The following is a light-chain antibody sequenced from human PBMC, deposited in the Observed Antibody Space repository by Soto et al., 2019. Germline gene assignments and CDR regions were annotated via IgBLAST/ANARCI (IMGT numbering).Light chain of an antibody. J-gene: IGKJ1*01. CDR2: AAS. V-gene: IGKV1-6*01. CDR1: QSVSGW. CDR3: LQDYNYPRT. Sequence: IQMTQSPSTLSASVGDTVTVTCRASQSVSGWLAWYQQKPGEAPKLLIYAASSLHSGVPSRFSGSGSGTDFTLTISSLQPEDFATYYCLQDYNYPRTFGQGTKVDI.